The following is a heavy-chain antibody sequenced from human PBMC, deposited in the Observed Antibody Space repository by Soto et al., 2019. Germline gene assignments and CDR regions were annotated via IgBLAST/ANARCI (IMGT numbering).Heavy chain of an antibody. V-gene: IGHV1-18*01. CDR2: ISAHNGNT. D-gene: IGHD1-1*01. Sequence: QVHLVQSGAEVKKPGASVKVSCKGSGYTFTSYGITWVRQAPGQGLEWMGWISAHNGNTNYAQKLQGRVTVTRDTSTSTAYMERRSLRSAATAVYDCARGRYGDYWGQGALVTVSS. J-gene: IGHJ4*02. CDR3: ARGRYGDY. CDR1: GYTFTSYG.